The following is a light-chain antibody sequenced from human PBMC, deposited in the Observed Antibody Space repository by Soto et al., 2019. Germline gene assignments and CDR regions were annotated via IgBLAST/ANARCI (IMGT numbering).Light chain of an antibody. Sequence: DIQLTQSPSFLSASVGDRVTITCRASQGINIFLAWFQQKPGKAPNLLISAASTLQSGVPSRFSGSGSETEFTLIITSLQPDDSATYYCQQRNSHHRNFGHGTKVDI. CDR3: QQRNSHHRN. J-gene: IGKJ2*01. V-gene: IGKV1-9*01. CDR1: QGINIF. CDR2: AAS.